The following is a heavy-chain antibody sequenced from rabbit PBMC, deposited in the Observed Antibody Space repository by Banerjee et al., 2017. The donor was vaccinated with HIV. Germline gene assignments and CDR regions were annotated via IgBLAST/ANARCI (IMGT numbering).Heavy chain of an antibody. Sequence: QSLEESGGDLVKPGASLTLTCTASGFSFSSSYWICWVRQAPGKGLESIACIYGGSGGSTAYASWAKGRFTISETSSTTVTLQMTSLTAADTATYFCARFGAGVGDYGLWGQGTLVTVS. CDR1: GFSFSSSYW. CDR3: ARFGAGVGDYGL. CDR2: IYGGSGGST. V-gene: IGHV1S40*01. J-gene: IGHJ4*01. D-gene: IGHD2-1*01.